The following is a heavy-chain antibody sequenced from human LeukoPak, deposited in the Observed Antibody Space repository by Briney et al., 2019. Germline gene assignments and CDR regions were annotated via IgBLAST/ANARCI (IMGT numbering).Heavy chain of an antibody. CDR1: GGTFSSYA. CDR3: ARDPDMTASDAFGI. J-gene: IGHJ3*02. V-gene: IGHV1-69*13. D-gene: IGHD3-9*01. Sequence: GASVKVSCKASGGTFSSYAISWVRQAPGQGLERMGGIIPIFGTANYAQKFQGRVTITADESTSTAYMELSSLRSEDTAVYYCARDPDMTASDAFGIWGQGTMVTVSS. CDR2: IIPIFGTA.